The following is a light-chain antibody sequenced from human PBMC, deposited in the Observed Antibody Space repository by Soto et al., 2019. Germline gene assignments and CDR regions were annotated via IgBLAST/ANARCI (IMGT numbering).Light chain of an antibody. CDR2: GAS. CDR3: QQYTYWPRT. V-gene: IGKV3-15*01. Sequence: EIVMTQSPATLSVSPGERATLSCRASQSVGANSAWYQQKPGQAPRLLIYGASTRAAGISPRFSGGGSGTEFTLTISSLQSEDFGVYYCQQYTYWPRTFGQGTKVRIK. CDR1: QSVGAN. J-gene: IGKJ1*01.